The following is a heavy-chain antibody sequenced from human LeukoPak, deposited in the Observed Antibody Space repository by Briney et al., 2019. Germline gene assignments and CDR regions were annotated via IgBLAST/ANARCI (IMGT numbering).Heavy chain of an antibody. CDR2: ISSSSSYI. CDR3: ARAVSIFGVVIPNWFDP. Sequence: PGGSLRLSCAASGFTVSSNYMSWVRQAPGKGLEWVSSISSSSSYIYYADSVKGRFTISRDNAKNSLYLQMNSLRAEDTAVYYCARAVSIFGVVIPNWFDPWGQGTLVTVSS. J-gene: IGHJ5*02. D-gene: IGHD3-3*01. CDR1: GFTVSSNY. V-gene: IGHV3-21*01.